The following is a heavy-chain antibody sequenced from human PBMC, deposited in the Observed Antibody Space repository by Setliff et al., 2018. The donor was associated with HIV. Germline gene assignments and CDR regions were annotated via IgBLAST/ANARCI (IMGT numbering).Heavy chain of an antibody. CDR1: GYTFSSYG. J-gene: IGHJ4*02. Sequence: ASVKVSCKASGYTFSSYGISWVRQAPGQGLEWMGWISAYNGDSNYAQRFQGRVTITADESTSTAYMELSSLRSEDTAVYYCALKGAYDILTGFPNWGQGTLVTVSS. CDR3: ALKGAYDILTGFPN. D-gene: IGHD3-9*01. V-gene: IGHV1-18*01. CDR2: ISAYNGDS.